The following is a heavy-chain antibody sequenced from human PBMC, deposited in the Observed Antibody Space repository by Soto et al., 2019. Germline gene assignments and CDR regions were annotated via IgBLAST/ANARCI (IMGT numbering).Heavy chain of an antibody. CDR1: DSSFTNFG. V-gene: IGHV1-18*01. D-gene: IGHD3-10*01. J-gene: IGHJ4*02. Sequence: QVQLVQSGAEVKKPGASVKVSCKASDSSFTNFGFSWVRQAPGQGLEWVGWISAYNGNSNYAQKIQGRVTLTTDTSTSTAYMELRRLRSDDTAVYYCARVSHSLSAGVWGQGTLVTVSS. CDR2: ISAYNGNS. CDR3: ARVSHSLSAGV.